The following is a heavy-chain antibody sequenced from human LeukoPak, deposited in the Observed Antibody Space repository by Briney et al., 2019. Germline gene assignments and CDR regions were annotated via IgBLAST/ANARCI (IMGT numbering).Heavy chain of an antibody. J-gene: IGHJ4*02. CDR2: IYTSGST. CDR1: GGSISSYY. D-gene: IGHD4-17*01. CDR3: ARTTVTTFCDY. V-gene: IGHV4-4*07. Sequence: SETLSLTCTVSGGSISSYYWSWIRQPAGKGLEWLGRIYTSGSTNYNPSLKSRVTISVDTSKNQFSLKLSSVTAADTAVYYCARTTVTTFCDYWGQGTLVTVSS.